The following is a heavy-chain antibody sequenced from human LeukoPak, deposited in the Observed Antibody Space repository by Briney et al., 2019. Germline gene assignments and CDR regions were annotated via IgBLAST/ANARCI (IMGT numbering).Heavy chain of an antibody. J-gene: IGHJ4*02. D-gene: IGHD4-11*01. CDR2: INAGNGNT. CDR3: ARDRSDSSDYVLLDY. CDR1: GYTFTSYA. V-gene: IGHV1-3*01. Sequence: ASVKVSCKASGYTFTSYAMHWVRQAPGQRLEWMGWINAGNGNTNYAQNLQGRVTMTTDTSTSTAYMELRSLRSDDTAVYYCARDRSDSSDYVLLDYWGQGTLVTVSS.